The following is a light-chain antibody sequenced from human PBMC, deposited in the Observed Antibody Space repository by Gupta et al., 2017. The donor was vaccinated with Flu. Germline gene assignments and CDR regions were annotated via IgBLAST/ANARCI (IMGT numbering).Light chain of an antibody. V-gene: IGKV4-1*01. CDR3: QQEDSTPYT. Sequence: SRGERATINCRYSQSRLDSSDNKEYLAWYQQKAGQPPKLLMYWASTRAFGVPDRFRGSGSGTDFSLTISSLQAEDVAVYYCQQEDSTPYTFGQGTKLEVK. J-gene: IGKJ2*01. CDR1: QSRLDSSDNKEY. CDR2: WAS.